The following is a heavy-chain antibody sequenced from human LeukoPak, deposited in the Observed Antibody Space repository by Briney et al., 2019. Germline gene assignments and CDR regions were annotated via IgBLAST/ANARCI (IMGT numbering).Heavy chain of an antibody. CDR1: GFTFSNYW. CDR2: IKEDGSEK. V-gene: IGHV3-7*05. J-gene: IGHJ4*02. CDR3: ARGLLTFDY. D-gene: IGHD3-10*01. Sequence: GGSLRLSCAASGFTFSNYWMSWVRQAPGKGLEWVANIKEDGSEKYYVDSVKGRFTISRDNAKNSLYLQMNSLRAEDTAVYYCARGLLTFDYWGQGTLVTVSS.